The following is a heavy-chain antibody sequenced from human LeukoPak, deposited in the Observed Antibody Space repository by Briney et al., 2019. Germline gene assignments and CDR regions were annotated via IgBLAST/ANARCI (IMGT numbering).Heavy chain of an antibody. V-gene: IGHV3-23*01. CDR1: GFTFSDSA. Sequence: GGSLRLSCAASGFTFSDSAMSWVRQAPGEGLECVSGISGSGGSTYYADSVKGRFTISRDNSKNTLYLQMNSLRAEDTAVYYCAKRRGDHYDSSGYRYYYYYTDIWGKGTTVTVSS. D-gene: IGHD3-22*01. CDR2: ISGSGGST. CDR3: AKRRGDHYDSSGYRYYYYYTDI. J-gene: IGHJ6*03.